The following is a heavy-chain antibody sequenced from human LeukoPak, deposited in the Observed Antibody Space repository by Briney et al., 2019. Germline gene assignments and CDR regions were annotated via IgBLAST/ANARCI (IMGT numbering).Heavy chain of an antibody. CDR1: GDYISSSSYY. CDR2: IYHSGRT. D-gene: IGHD3-22*01. Sequence: SEXXXLTCAVSGDYISSSSYYWGWIRQSPGTGLEWIVDIYHSGRTYYNPSLKSRVAISIDTSKNQFSLRLRSMTAADTAVFYCARRCYYDSTGYFEWGRGTLVTVSS. J-gene: IGHJ1*01. V-gene: IGHV4-39*01. CDR3: ARRCYYDSTGYFE.